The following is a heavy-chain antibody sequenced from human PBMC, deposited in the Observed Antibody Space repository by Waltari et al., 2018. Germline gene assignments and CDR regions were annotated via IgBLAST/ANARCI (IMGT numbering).Heavy chain of an antibody. CDR3: AKEVQANWYFDL. Sequence: QVQLVESGGGVVQPGGSLRLSCAASGFTFSSYGMHWVRQAPGKGLEWVAFIRYDGSNKYYADSVKGRFTISRDNSKNTLYLQMNSLRAEDTAVYYCAKEVQANWYFDLWGRGTLVTVSS. V-gene: IGHV3-30*02. CDR1: GFTFSSYG. CDR2: IRYDGSNK. J-gene: IGHJ2*01.